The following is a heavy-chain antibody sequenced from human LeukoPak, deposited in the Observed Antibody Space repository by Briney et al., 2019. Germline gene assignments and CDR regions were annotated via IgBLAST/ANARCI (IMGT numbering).Heavy chain of an antibody. Sequence: SETLSLTCTVSSGSISSDYWSWIRQPPGKGLEWIGFFYYTGSTNYNPSLKSRVTISVDTSKNQFSLKLSSVTAADTAVYYCARVLPNYYDSSGYYYISYYFDYWGQGTLVTVSS. CDR2: FYYTGST. V-gene: IGHV4-59*01. CDR1: SGSISSDY. CDR3: ARVLPNYYDSSGYYYISYYFDY. J-gene: IGHJ4*02. D-gene: IGHD3-22*01.